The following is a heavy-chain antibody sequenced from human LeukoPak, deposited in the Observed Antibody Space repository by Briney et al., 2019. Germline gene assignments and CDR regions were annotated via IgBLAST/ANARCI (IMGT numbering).Heavy chain of an antibody. CDR3: ARSPDDSSGYYSRGAFDI. CDR2: ISSSGSTI. J-gene: IGHJ3*02. CDR1: AFTFSDYY. D-gene: IGHD3-22*01. V-gene: IGHV3-11*01. Sequence: GRSRRLSCAASAFTFSDYYTSWIRQAPGKGLEWVSYISSSGSTIYYADSVKDRFTISRDNAKNSLSLQMNSLRAEYTAVYYCARSPDDSSGYYSRGAFDIWGQGTMVTVSS.